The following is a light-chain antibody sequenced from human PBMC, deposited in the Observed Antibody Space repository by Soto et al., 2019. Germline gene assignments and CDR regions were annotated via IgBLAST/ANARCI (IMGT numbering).Light chain of an antibody. CDR1: SSDVGGYNH. Sequence: QSALTQPASVSDSPGQSITISCTGTSSDVGGYNHVSWYQQHPGKAPKLMIYDVTNRPSGVSNRFSGSKSGSTASLIISGLQAEDEADYYCQSYDSSLSGYVFGTGTKLTVL. CDR2: DVT. V-gene: IGLV2-14*01. CDR3: QSYDSSLSGYV. J-gene: IGLJ1*01.